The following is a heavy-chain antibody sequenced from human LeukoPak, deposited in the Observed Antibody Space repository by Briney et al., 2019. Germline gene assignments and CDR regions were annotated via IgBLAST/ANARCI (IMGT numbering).Heavy chain of an antibody. Sequence: GGSLRLSRTASSFTFGDYAMSWVRQAPGKGREWMGFIRSKVYGSTTDYAASVKGRFTISRDDSKNIAYLQMDSLKAEDIGVYYCTRESMAVALRVMDVWGQGTTVTVSS. J-gene: IGHJ6*02. CDR3: TRESMAVALRVMDV. CDR1: SFTFGDYA. D-gene: IGHD2-15*01. V-gene: IGHV3-49*04. CDR2: IRSKVYGSTT.